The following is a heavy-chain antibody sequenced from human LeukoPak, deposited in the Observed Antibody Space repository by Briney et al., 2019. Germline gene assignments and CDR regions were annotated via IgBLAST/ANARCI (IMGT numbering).Heavy chain of an antibody. J-gene: IGHJ3*02. D-gene: IGHD3-10*01. Sequence: SETLSLTCTVSGGSISGYYWSWIRQPPGKGLDCIGYIYYSGSTNYNPSLKSRVTISVDTSKNQFSLRLSSVTAAGTAVYYCARRGSSHDGFDIWGQGTMVTVSS. CDR1: GGSISGYY. CDR3: ARRGSSHDGFDI. V-gene: IGHV4-59*08. CDR2: IYYSGST.